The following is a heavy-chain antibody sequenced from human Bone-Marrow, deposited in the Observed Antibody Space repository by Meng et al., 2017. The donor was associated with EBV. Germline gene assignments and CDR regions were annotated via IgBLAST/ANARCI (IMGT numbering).Heavy chain of an antibody. J-gene: IGHJ4*02. D-gene: IGHD3-10*01. CDR1: GGPFNSDA. V-gene: IGHV1-69*01. CDR3: ASESGRGYTSDY. Sequence: HVQVDGSGAEVKKRGSPVKVACKTSGGPFNSDAISWVRQAPGQGLEWLGGLSPMFGEPNYAQKFQGRVTITADASTSTHYMELSSLRSEDTAVYYCASESGRGYTSDYWGQGTLVTVSS. CDR2: LSPMFGEP.